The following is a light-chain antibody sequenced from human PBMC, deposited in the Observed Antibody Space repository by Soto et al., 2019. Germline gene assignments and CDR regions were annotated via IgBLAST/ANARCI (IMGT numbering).Light chain of an antibody. CDR2: RNN. Sequence: QSVLNQPPSASGTPGQGVTISCSGSSSNIGSDYVYWYQQFPGTAPKLLIYRNNQRPSGVPDRFSGSKSGTSASLAISGLRSEDEADYYCAAWDDSLSGYVFGTGTKVTVL. CDR1: SSNIGSDY. J-gene: IGLJ1*01. V-gene: IGLV1-47*01. CDR3: AAWDDSLSGYV.